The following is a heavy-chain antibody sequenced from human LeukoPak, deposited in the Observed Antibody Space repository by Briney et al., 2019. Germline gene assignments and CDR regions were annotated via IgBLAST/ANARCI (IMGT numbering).Heavy chain of an antibody. D-gene: IGHD6-6*01. Sequence: SQTLSLTCAISGDTVSSNTAAWNRIRQSPSRGLKWLGRTYYRSKWNNDYAVSVQNRITINPDTSKNQFSLQLKSATPEDTAVYYCTRQRSTSTDYYGMDVWGQGTTVTVSS. V-gene: IGHV6-1*01. CDR3: TRQRSTSTDYYGMDV. J-gene: IGHJ6*02. CDR1: GDTVSSNTAA. CDR2: TYYRSKWNN.